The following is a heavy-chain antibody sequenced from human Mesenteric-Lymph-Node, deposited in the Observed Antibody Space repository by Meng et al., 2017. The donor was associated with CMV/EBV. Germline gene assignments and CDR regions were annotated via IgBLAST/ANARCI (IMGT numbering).Heavy chain of an antibody. Sequence: GESLKISCAASGFTFSSHAMSWVRQAPGRGLEWVSGINDDGAGAGYADSVKGRFTISRDNAKNSLYLQMNSLRAEDTALYYCARAQGYFHDSGFYNSDYYHGMDVWGQGTTVTVSS. V-gene: IGHV3-20*04. D-gene: IGHD3-22*01. J-gene: IGHJ6*02. CDR2: INDDGAGA. CDR1: GFTFSSHA. CDR3: ARAQGYFHDSGFYNSDYYHGMDV.